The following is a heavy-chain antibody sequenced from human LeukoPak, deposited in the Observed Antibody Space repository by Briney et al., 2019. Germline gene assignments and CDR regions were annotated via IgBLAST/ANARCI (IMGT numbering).Heavy chain of an antibody. CDR3: ARDPYYYGSGSAYGFDY. D-gene: IGHD3-10*01. CDR2: INPSGGST. CDR1: GYTFTTYF. V-gene: IGHV1-46*01. Sequence: ASVKVSCKASGYTFTTYFMHWVRQAPGQGLGWMGMINPSGGSTNYAQKFQGRVSMTRDTFTSTVYMELSSLRSEDTAVYYCARDPYYYGSGSAYGFDYWGQGTLVTVSS. J-gene: IGHJ4*02.